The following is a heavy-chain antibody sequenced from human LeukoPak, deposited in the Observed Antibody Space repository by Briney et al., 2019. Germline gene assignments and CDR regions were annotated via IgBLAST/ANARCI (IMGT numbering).Heavy chain of an antibody. CDR3: AREGSGSKRNAFDI. J-gene: IGHJ3*02. CDR2: IYAGGTT. V-gene: IGHV3-53*01. CDR1: GFTVSGNY. Sequence: GSLRLSCAASGFTVSGNYMTWVRQAPGRGLEWVALIYAGGTTYYPDSVKGRFTISRDNSKNTLYLQMNSLRAEDTAVYYCAREGSGSKRNAFDIWGQGTMVTVSS. D-gene: IGHD3-22*01.